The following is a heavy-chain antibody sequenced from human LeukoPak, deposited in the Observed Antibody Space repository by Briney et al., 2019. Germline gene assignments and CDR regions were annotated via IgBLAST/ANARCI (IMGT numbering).Heavy chain of an antibody. J-gene: IGHJ3*02. Sequence: PSETLSLTCTVSGGSISSSSYYWGWIRQPPGKGLEWIGSIYYSGSTYYNPSLKSRVTISVGTSKNQFSLKLSSVTAADTAVYYCARTKQDSSSGPDAFDIWGQGTMVTVSS. CDR2: IYYSGST. CDR1: GGSISSSSYY. CDR3: ARTKQDSSSGPDAFDI. D-gene: IGHD6-6*01. V-gene: IGHV4-39*01.